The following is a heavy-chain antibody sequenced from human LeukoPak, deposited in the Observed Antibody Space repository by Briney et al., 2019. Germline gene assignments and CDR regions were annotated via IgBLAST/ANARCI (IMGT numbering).Heavy chain of an antibody. Sequence: GGSLRLSCAASGFTFSDYYMSWIRQAPGEGLEWVSYISSSGSTIYYADSVKGRLTISRDNAKNSLYLQMNSLRAEDTAVYYCARGSDTAMVTSVSFDYWGQGTLVTVSS. V-gene: IGHV3-11*01. J-gene: IGHJ4*02. D-gene: IGHD5-18*01. CDR3: ARGSDTAMVTSVSFDY. CDR1: GFTFSDYY. CDR2: ISSSGSTI.